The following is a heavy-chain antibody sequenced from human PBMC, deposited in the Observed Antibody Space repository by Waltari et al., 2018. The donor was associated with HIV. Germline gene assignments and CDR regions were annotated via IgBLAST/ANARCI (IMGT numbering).Heavy chain of an antibody. V-gene: IGHV1-8*01. J-gene: IGHJ5*02. CDR1: GYSFPSYD. Sequence: QVQLVQSGAEVKKPGALVKVSCKASGYSFPSYDINWVRQASGQGLEWLGWRNPNSGNTGYAQKFQGRVTMTSNTSISTAYMELSSLRSEDTAVYYCARGIRRDCYWFDPWGQGTLVTVSS. CDR3: ARGIRRDCYWFDP. CDR2: RNPNSGNT. D-gene: IGHD2-21*02.